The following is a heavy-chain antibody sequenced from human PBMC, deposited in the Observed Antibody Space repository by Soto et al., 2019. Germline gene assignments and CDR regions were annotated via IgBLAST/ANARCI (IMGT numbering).Heavy chain of an antibody. Sequence: GASVKVSCKASGYTFTGYYMHWVRQAPGQGLEWMGWINPNSGGTNYAQKFQGWVTMTRDTSISTAYMELSRLRSDDTAVYYCAKRYYDILTGGDRYYYYGMGVWGQGATVTVS. CDR1: GYTFTGYY. CDR2: INPNSGGT. V-gene: IGHV1-2*04. J-gene: IGHJ6*02. CDR3: AKRYYDILTGGDRYYYYGMGV. D-gene: IGHD3-9*01.